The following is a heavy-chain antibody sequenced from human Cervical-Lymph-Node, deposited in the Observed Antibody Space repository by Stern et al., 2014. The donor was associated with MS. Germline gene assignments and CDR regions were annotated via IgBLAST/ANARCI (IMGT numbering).Heavy chain of an antibody. CDR3: ARERTYDFWSGQFDL. CDR1: GFTFRSYG. D-gene: IGHD3-3*01. CDR2: ISYDGVYT. V-gene: IGHV3-30*09. J-gene: IGHJ5*02. Sequence: QVQLVQSGGGVVQPGRSLRLSCATSGFTFRSYGMHWVRQAPGKGLGWVAVISYDGVYTYYGDSVKGRFAISRDNSKNTLFLQMNSLRGEDTAVYYCARERTYDFWSGQFDLWGQGNLVTVSS.